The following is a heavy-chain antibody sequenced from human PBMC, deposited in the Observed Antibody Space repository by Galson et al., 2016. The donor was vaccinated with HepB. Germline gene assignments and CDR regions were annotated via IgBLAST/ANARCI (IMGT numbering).Heavy chain of an antibody. Sequence: SVKVSCKASGYTLTTHYIHWVRQAPGQGLEWVGTINPSSGVTTYAQRFQGRVTMSRDTSTSTVFMELSSLRYQDTAMYYCARGVPRRLERITIFGEGYYYVMDVWGQVTTVTVSS. V-gene: IGHV1-46*01. D-gene: IGHD3-3*01. J-gene: IGHJ6*02. CDR3: ARGVPRRLERITIFGEGYYYVMDV. CDR1: GYTLTTHY. CDR2: INPSSGVT.